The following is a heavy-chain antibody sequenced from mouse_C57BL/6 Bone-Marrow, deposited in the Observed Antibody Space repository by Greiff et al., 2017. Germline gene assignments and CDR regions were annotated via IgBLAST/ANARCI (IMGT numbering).Heavy chain of an antibody. CDR3: TRDRPHYYGSSYWYFDV. CDR1: GFTFSSYA. J-gene: IGHJ1*03. CDR2: ISSGGDYI. Sequence: EVKLVESGEGLVKPGGSLKLSCAASGFTFSSYAMSWVRQTPEKRLEWVAYISSGGDYIYYADTVKGRFTISRDNARNTLYLQMSSLKSEDTAMXYCTRDRPHYYGSSYWYFDVWGTGTTVTVSS. D-gene: IGHD1-1*01. V-gene: IGHV5-9-1*02.